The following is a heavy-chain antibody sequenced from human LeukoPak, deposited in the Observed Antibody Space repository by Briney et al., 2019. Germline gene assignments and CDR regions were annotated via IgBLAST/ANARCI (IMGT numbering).Heavy chain of an antibody. V-gene: IGHV4-4*07. CDR3: ARRTGYYYYYYVDV. CDR2: IYTSGST. D-gene: IGHD4-17*01. Sequence: SETLSLTCTVSGGSISSYYWSWLRQPAGKGLEWFGRIYTSGSTNYNPSLKSRVTMSVDTSKNQFSLNLSSVTAADTAVYYCARRTGYYYYYYVDVWGKGTTVTVSS. J-gene: IGHJ6*03. CDR1: GGSISSYY.